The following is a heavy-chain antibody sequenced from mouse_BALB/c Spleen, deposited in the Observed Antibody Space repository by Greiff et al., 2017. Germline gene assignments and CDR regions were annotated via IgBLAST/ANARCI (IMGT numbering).Heavy chain of an antibody. J-gene: IGHJ1*01. CDR2: IWGDGST. V-gene: IGHV2-6-7*01. D-gene: IGHD2-1*01. CDR3: ARDRRLNYGNYHWYFDV. Sequence: QVQLQQSGPGLVAPSQSLSITCTVSGFSLTGYGVNWVRQPPGKGLEWLGMIWGDGSTDYNSALKSRLSISKDNSKSQVFLKMNSLQTDDTARYYCARDRRLNYGNYHWYFDVWGAGTTVTVSS. CDR1: GFSLTGYG.